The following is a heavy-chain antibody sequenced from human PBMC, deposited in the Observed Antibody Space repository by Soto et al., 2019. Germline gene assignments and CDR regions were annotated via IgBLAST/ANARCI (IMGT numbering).Heavy chain of an antibody. J-gene: IGHJ4*02. CDR3: AREADTALVTFDY. Sequence: QVQLQESGPGLVKPSGTLSLTCAVSGGSISSTNWWSWVRQSPGKGLEWIGDIYQSGSTNYNASLKSRVTISVDKSNNQFSLKLTSVTDADTAVYYCAREADTALVTFDYWGQGTLVTVSS. V-gene: IGHV4-4*02. D-gene: IGHD5-18*01. CDR1: GGSISSTNW. CDR2: IYQSGST.